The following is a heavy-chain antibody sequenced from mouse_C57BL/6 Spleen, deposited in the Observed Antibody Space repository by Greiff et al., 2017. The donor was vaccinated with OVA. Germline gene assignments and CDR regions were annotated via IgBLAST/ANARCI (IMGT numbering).Heavy chain of an antibody. CDR3: ARSVRLRLDD. CDR1: GYAFTNYL. Sequence: QVQLQQSGAELVRPGTSVKVSCKASGYAFTNYLIEWVKQRPGQGLEWIGVINPGSGGTNYNEKFKGKATLTADKSSSTAYMQLSSLTSEDSAVYFCARSVRLRLDDWGQGTTLTVSS. D-gene: IGHD2-4*01. J-gene: IGHJ2*01. CDR2: INPGSGGT. V-gene: IGHV1-54*01.